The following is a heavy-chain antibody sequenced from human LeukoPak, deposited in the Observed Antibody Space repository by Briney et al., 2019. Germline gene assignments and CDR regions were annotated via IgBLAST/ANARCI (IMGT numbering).Heavy chain of an antibody. J-gene: IGHJ4*02. CDR2: FSGSGGST. D-gene: IGHD2-2*03. CDR3: ARDGYATGRWH. V-gene: IGHV3-23*01. CDR1: GFTFSSYA. Sequence: GGSLRLSCAASGFTFSSYAMSWVRQAPGKGLEWVSTFSGSGGSTYYAGSVKGRFTISRDNSNSVLYLQMNSLRAEDTALYYCARDGYATGRWHCGQGTLVTVSS.